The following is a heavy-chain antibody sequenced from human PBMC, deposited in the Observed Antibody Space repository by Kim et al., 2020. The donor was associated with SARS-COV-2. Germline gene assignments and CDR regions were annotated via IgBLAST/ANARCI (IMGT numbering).Heavy chain of an antibody. V-gene: IGHV4-34*01. CDR3: AKGGDYGSGENYY. CDR2: INHSGST. CDR1: GGSFSGYY. Sequence: SETLSLTCAVYGGSFSGYYWSWIRQPPGKGLEWIGEINHSGSTNYNPSLKSRVTISVDTSKNQFSLKLSSVTAADTAGYYWAKGGDYGSGENYYRGQGTL. J-gene: IGHJ4*02. D-gene: IGHD3-10*01.